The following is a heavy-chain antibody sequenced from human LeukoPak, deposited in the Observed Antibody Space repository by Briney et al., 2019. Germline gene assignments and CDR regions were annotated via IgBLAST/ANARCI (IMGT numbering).Heavy chain of an antibody. J-gene: IGHJ4*02. CDR2: IGGSGGST. V-gene: IGHV3-23*01. Sequence: GGSLRLSCVASGFTFSSSAMSWVRQAPGKGLEWVSAIGGSGGSTYYADSVKGRVTISRDNPKNTLYLQMNSLRDEDTALYYCAKRALGSFYYFDYWGQGALATVSS. CDR3: AKRALGSFYYFDY. CDR1: GFTFSSSA.